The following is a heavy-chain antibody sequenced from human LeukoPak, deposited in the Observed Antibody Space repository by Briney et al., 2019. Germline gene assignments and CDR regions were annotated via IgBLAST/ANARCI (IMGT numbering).Heavy chain of an antibody. CDR2: IYSGGST. D-gene: IGHD3-3*01. CDR1: GFTVSSNY. V-gene: IGHV3-66*02. J-gene: IGHJ4*02. Sequence: GVSLRLSCAASGFTVSSNYMSWVRQAPGKGLEWVSVIYSGGSTYYADSVMGRFTISRDNSKDTLYLQMNSLRAEDTAVYYCARDGRIFGVVIPFDYWGQGTLVTVSS. CDR3: ARDGRIFGVVIPFDY.